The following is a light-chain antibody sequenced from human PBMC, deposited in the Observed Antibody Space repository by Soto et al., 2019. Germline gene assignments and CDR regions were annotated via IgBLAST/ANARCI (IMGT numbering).Light chain of an antibody. CDR2: DAS. V-gene: IGKV1-5*01. J-gene: IGKJ2*01. Sequence: DIHMTHSPSTLSASVVDRVTITCRASQSISSWLAWYQQKPGKAPKLLIYDASSLESGVPSRFSGSGSGTEFTLTISSLQPDDFATYYCQQYNSYPYTFGQGTKVDIK. CDR1: QSISSW. CDR3: QQYNSYPYT.